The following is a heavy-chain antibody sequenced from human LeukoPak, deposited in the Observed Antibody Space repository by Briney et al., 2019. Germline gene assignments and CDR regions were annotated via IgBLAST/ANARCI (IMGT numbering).Heavy chain of an antibody. CDR3: AKVYWNYRGFDY. D-gene: IGHD1-7*01. CDR1: GFTLSSYA. V-gene: IGHV3-23*01. J-gene: IGHJ4*02. Sequence: GGSLRLSCAASGFTLSSYAMSWVRQAPGKGLEWVSAISGSGGSTYYADSVKGRFTISRDNSKNPLYLQMNSLRAEDTAVYYCAKVYWNYRGFDYWGQGTLVTVSS. CDR2: ISGSGGST.